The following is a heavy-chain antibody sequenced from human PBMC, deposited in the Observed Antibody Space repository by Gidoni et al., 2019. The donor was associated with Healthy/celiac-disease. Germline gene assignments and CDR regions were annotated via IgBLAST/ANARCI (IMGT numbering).Heavy chain of an antibody. Sequence: QVQLQQWGAGRLKPSETLSLTCAVYVGSFSGYYWRWIRPPPGKGLEWIGEINHSGSTNYNPSLKSRVTISVDTSKNQFSLKLSSVTAADTAVYYCARGGLRYFDWLLPSQYGRDVWGQGTTVTVSS. CDR2: INHSGST. D-gene: IGHD3-9*01. V-gene: IGHV4-34*01. CDR1: VGSFSGYY. J-gene: IGHJ6*02. CDR3: ARGGLRYFDWLLPSQYGRDV.